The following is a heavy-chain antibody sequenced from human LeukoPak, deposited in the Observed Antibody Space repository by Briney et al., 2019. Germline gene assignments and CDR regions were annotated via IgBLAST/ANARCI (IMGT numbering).Heavy chain of an antibody. CDR3: ASSKGFDY. CDR2: INLDGSEK. J-gene: IGHJ4*02. CDR1: GFTFNSYW. V-gene: IGHV3-7*01. Sequence: GGSLRLSCAASGFTFNSYWMNWVRQVPGKGLEWVANINLDGSEKYYVDSVKGRFTISRDNAKNSLYLQMNSLRAEDTAVYYCASSKGFDYWGQGTLVTVSS.